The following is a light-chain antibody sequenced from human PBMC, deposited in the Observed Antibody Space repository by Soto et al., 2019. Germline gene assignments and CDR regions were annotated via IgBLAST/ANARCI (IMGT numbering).Light chain of an antibody. V-gene: IGKV3-11*01. CDR2: EAS. J-gene: IGKJ2*01. CDR1: QIVSSY. Sequence: EIVLTQSPATLSLSPGDRATLSCRASQIVSSYLAWYQQKPGQAPRLLIYEASNRATDSPDRFSGSGSATVFTLDISRLESEDFAVYYCKQHSNWPPYTFGQGIKTEIK. CDR3: KQHSNWPPYT.